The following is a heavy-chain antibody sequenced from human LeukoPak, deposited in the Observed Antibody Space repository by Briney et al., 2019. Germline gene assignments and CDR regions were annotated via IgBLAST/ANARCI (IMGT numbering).Heavy chain of an antibody. CDR1: GGTFSSYA. J-gene: IGHJ6*03. CDR3: ASQSRFPRYYYYYMDV. CDR2: IIPIFGTA. V-gene: IGHV1-69*05. D-gene: IGHD2-2*01. Sequence: SSVKVSCKASGGTFSSYAISWVRQAPGQGLEWMGGIIPIFGTANYAQKFQGRATITTDESTSTAYMELSSLRSEDTAVYYCASQSRFPRYYYYYMDVWGKGTTVTVSS.